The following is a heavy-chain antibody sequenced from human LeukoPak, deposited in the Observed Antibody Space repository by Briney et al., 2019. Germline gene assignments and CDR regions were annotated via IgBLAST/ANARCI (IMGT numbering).Heavy chain of an antibody. CDR3: ARALLVRNGYNYSPNYFDY. D-gene: IGHD5-24*01. Sequence: TGGSLRLSCAASGLTVNSNYMNWVRQAPGKGLQWVSVIYSGGTTYYADSVKGRFTIPRDNSKNTLYLQMNSLRAEDTAVYYCARALLVRNGYNYSPNYFDYWGQGTLVTVSS. CDR2: IYSGGTT. V-gene: IGHV3-53*01. J-gene: IGHJ4*02. CDR1: GLTVNSNY.